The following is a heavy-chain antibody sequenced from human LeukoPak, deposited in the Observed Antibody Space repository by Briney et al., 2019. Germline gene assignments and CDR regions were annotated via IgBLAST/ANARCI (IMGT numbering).Heavy chain of an antibody. CDR1: GFTVSSNY. V-gene: IGHV3-66*02. CDR2: IYSGGST. CDR3: ARDLGRGYHNWFDP. Sequence: AGGSLRISCAASGFTVSSNYMSWVRQAPGKGLEWVSVIYSGGSTYYADSVKGRFTISRDNSKNTLYLQMNSLRAEDTAVYYCARDLGRGYHNWFDPWGQGTLVTVSS. D-gene: IGHD3-22*01. J-gene: IGHJ5*02.